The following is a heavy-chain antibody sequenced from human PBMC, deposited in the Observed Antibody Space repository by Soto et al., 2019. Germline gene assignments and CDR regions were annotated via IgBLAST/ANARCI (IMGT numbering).Heavy chain of an antibody. V-gene: IGHV3-11*01. J-gene: IGHJ4*02. CDR3: ARDLGYYDSSGYFDY. CDR1: GFTFSDHY. D-gene: IGHD3-22*01. Sequence: PAGSLRLSCAASGFTFSDHYMSWIRQAPGKGLEWVSYISSSGDIIYYADSVKGRFTISRDNAKNSLYLQMNSLRAKDTAVYYCARDLGYYDSSGYFDYWGQGTLVTVSS. CDR2: ISSSGDII.